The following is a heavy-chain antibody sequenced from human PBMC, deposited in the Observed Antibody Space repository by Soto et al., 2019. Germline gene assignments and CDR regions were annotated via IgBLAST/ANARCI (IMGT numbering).Heavy chain of an antibody. CDR3: ARNRGIVVVPAAILSPDAFDI. Sequence: GGSLRLSCAASGFTFSSYGMHWVRQAPGKGLEWVAVIWYDGSNKYYADSVKGRFTISRDNSKNTLYLQMNSLRAEDTAVYYCARNRGIVVVPAAILSPDAFDIWGQGTMVTVSS. CDR1: GFTFSSYG. CDR2: IWYDGSNK. V-gene: IGHV3-33*01. D-gene: IGHD2-2*01. J-gene: IGHJ3*02.